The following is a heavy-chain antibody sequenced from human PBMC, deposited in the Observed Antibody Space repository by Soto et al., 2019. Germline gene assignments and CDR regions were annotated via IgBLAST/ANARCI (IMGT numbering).Heavy chain of an antibody. V-gene: IGHV3-9*01. Sequence: GGSLRLSCAASGFTFDDYAMHWVRQAPGKGLEWVSGISWNSGSIGYADSVKGRFTISRDNAKNSLYLQMNSLRAEDTALYYCAKGSHYDSSGYYHFSWFYPWGQGTLVTVSS. CDR1: GFTFDDYA. CDR3: AKGSHYDSSGYYHFSWFYP. D-gene: IGHD3-22*01. CDR2: ISWNSGSI. J-gene: IGHJ5*02.